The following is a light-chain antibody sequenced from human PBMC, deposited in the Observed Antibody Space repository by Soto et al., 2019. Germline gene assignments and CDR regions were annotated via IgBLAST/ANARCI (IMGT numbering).Light chain of an antibody. CDR3: QQYNSYPYT. V-gene: IGKV1-5*01. Sequence: DIQMTQSPSTVSASVGDGVNITCRASQSISTWLAWYQHKPGKDPKLLIYDASTLESGVPSGFSGSGSGTEFNLTISRLQTDDFATYECQQYNSYPYTFGQGTRLEIK. CDR1: QSISTW. CDR2: DAS. J-gene: IGKJ5*01.